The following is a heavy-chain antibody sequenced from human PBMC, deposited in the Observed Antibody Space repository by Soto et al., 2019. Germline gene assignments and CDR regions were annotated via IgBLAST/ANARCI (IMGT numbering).Heavy chain of an antibody. CDR1: GGSFSGYY. Sequence: QVQLQQWGAGLLKPSETLSLTCAVYGGSFSGYYWTWIRQPPGTGLEWIGEINHSGSTNYNPSLKCPVTISVDTSKNQFSLKLTSVTAANTAVYYCARVKIAGLFDYWGQGTLVTLSS. CDR2: INHSGST. CDR3: ARVKIAGLFDY. V-gene: IGHV4-34*01. D-gene: IGHD2-21*01. J-gene: IGHJ4*02.